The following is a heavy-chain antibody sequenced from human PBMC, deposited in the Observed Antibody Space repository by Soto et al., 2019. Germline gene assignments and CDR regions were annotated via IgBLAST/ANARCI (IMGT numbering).Heavy chain of an antibody. Sequence: SDPLCLMCTGSGGSIIIYYWSWIRQPPGQGLEWIGYIYYSGSTNYNPSLKSRVTISVDTSKNQFSLKLSSVTAVDPAVYYSARRYGSCCDDWGQGTMVTVCS. CDR2: IYYSGST. V-gene: IGHV4-59*08. J-gene: IGHJ4*02. D-gene: IGHD5-18*01. CDR3: ARRYGSCCDD. CDR1: GGSIIIYY.